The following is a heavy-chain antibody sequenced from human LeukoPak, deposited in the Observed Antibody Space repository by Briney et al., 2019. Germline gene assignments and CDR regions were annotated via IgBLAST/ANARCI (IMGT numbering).Heavy chain of an antibody. CDR2: ISCCISYI. V-gene: IGHV3-21*01. CDR3: ARRLDSSMEGVY. Sequence: GRSLTLSCAASGFTFSSYSMNWVRQAPGKGLEWVSSISCCISYISYADSVKGRFTISRDNAKNSLYLQVNSLRAEDTAVYDCARRLDSSMEGVYWGQGTLVTVSS. CDR1: GFTFSSYS. D-gene: IGHD6-6*01. J-gene: IGHJ4*02.